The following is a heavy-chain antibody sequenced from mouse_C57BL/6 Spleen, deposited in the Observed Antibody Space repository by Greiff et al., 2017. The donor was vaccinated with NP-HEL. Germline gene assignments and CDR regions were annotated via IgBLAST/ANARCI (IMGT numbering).Heavy chain of an antibody. CDR2: ISRCRSTI. CDR1: GFTFSDYR. V-gene: IGHV5-17*01. D-gene: IGHD1-1*01. CDR3: AGGGGSSLDY. Sequence: EVNVVESGGGLVKPGGSLTLSCAASGFTFSDYRMHWVRQAPVKGLEWVGYISRCRSTIYYADTVKGRFTISRDKAKNTLFLQMTSLMSEDTAMYYCAGGGGSSLDYWGKGTTLTVAS. J-gene: IGHJ2*01.